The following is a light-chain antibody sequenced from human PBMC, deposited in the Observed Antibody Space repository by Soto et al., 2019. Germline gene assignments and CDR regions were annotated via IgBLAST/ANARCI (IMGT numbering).Light chain of an antibody. Sequence: QSVLTQPASVSGSPGQSITISCTGTSSDVGGYNFVSWYQRHPGKAPKLMIYEVSNRPSGVSNRFSGSKSGNTASLTISGLQAEDEADYYCSSYTSSTPLGYVFGTGTKLTVL. V-gene: IGLV2-14*01. CDR2: EVS. J-gene: IGLJ1*01. CDR3: SSYTSSTPLGYV. CDR1: SSDVGGYNF.